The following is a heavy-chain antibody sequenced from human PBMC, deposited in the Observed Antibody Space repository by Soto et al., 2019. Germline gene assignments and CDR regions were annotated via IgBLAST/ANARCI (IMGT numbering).Heavy chain of an antibody. J-gene: IGHJ4*02. D-gene: IGHD1-7*01. CDR1: GYSLPTHT. Sequence: QVQLVQYGAEVKKPGASVRISCKASGYSLPTHTIHWVRQAPGHRLEWMGWINAANGHTKYSQNFQNRVTISSDTSASTVYMKLTGLTSDDTAIYYWARANGNYDWGPNDYWGQGTLVTVSS. V-gene: IGHV1-3*01. CDR3: ARANGNYDWGPNDY. CDR2: INAANGHT.